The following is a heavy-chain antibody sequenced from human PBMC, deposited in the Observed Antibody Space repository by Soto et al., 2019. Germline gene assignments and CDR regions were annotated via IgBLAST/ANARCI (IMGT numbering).Heavy chain of an antibody. CDR3: AGRYCSSTSCYPH. D-gene: IGHD2-2*01. CDR1: GGSISSSSYY. J-gene: IGHJ4*02. CDR2: IYYSGST. V-gene: IGHV4-39*01. Sequence: QLQLQESGPGLVKPSETLSLTCTVSGGSISSSSYYWGWIRQPPGKGREWIGSIYYSGSTYYNPSLKSRVTISVDTSKNQFSLKLSSVTAADTAVYYCAGRYCSSTSCYPHWGQGTLVTVSS.